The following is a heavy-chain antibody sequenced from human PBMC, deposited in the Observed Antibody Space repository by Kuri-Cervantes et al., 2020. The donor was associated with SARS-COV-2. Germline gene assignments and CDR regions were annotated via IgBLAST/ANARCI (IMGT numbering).Heavy chain of an antibody. CDR1: EFTFSSYD. V-gene: IGHV3-21*01. Sequence: GGSLRLSCAASEFTFSSYDMTWVRQAPGMGLEWVSSISSGSDYIYYADSVKGRFTASRDNAENSLYLQMNSLGVGDTAVYYCGRHRGYCSGGGCYSTGFSFDYWGQGALVTVSS. CDR3: GRHRGYCSGGGCYSTGFSFDY. J-gene: IGHJ4*02. CDR2: ISSGSDYI. D-gene: IGHD2-15*01.